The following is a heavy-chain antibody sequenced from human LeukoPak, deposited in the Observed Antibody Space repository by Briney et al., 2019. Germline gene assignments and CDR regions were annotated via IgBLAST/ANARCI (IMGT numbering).Heavy chain of an antibody. J-gene: IGHJ5*02. D-gene: IGHD3-3*01. CDR1: GYTFTSYY. CDR2: INPSGGST. V-gene: IGHV1-46*01. Sequence: ASVKVSCKASGYTFTSYYMHWVRQAPGQGLEWMGIINPSGGSTSYAQKFQGRVTMTRDMSTSTVYMGLSSLRSEDTAVYYCARGGTGSLIFGVVTNWFDPWGQGTLVTVSS. CDR3: ARGGTGSLIFGVVTNWFDP.